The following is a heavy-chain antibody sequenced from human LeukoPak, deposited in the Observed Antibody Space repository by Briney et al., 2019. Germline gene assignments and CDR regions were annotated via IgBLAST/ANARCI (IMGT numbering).Heavy chain of an antibody. V-gene: IGHV5-51*01. D-gene: IGHD1-14*01. Sequence: GESLKISCRGSGYSFTNYWIGWVRQMPGKGLEWMGIIHPGDSDTRYSPSFQGQVTILADKSISTAYLQWSSLKASDTAMYYCARTPQSDFDYWGQGTLVTVSS. CDR3: ARTPQSDFDY. CDR2: IHPGDSDT. J-gene: IGHJ4*02. CDR1: GYSFTNYW.